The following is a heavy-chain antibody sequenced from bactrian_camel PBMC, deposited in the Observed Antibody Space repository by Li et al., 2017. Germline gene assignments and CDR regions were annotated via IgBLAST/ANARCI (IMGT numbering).Heavy chain of an antibody. D-gene: IGHD2*01. CDR1: GYTYINYC. Sequence: HVQLVESGGGSVQSGGSLRLSCASSGYTYINYCMGWFRQAPGKEREGVAQIDSDGFTSYADSVKGRFTISLDNAKNTLYLHLNSLKTEDTAMYYCAKVNRDEYYFGNWDYWGQGTQVTVS. CDR3: AKVNRDEYYFGNWDY. CDR2: IDSDGFT. J-gene: IGHJ4*01. V-gene: IGHV3S1*01.